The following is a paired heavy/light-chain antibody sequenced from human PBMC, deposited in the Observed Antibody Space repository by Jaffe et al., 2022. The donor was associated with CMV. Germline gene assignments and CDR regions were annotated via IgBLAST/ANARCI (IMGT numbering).Heavy chain of an antibody. V-gene: IGHV3-23*04. D-gene: IGHD6-19*01. J-gene: IGHJ4*02. Sequence: EVQLVESGGGLVQSGGSLRLSCAASGFTFSSYAMSWVRQAPGKGPEWVSGIHSSGSSAYYTDSVKGRFIISRDNSKNTLYLQMNSLRVEDTAVYYCAKERAVVGQPLFDSWGQGALVTVSS. CDR2: IHSSGSSA. CDR1: GFTFSSYA. CDR3: AKERAVVGQPLFDS.
Light chain of an antibody. Sequence: EIVLTQSPATLSLSPGERATLSCGASQSLRNSYLAWYQQRPGLAPRLLIYDISNRATGIPDRFSGSGSGTDFTLTISRLEPEDFAVYYCQQYGNSPPTFGQGTKVEIK. V-gene: IGKV3D-20*01. CDR2: DIS. CDR1: QSLRNSY. J-gene: IGKJ1*01. CDR3: QQYGNSPPT.